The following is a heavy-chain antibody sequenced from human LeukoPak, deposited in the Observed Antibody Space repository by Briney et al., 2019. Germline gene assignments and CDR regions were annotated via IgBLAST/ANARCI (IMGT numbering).Heavy chain of an antibody. D-gene: IGHD2-21*01. CDR3: AKDPGDGSWWWYYDY. CDR1: GFTFSSYA. CDR2: ISGSGGST. Sequence: PGGSLRLSCATSGFTFSSYAMSWVRQAPGKGLEWVSAISGSGGSTYYADSVKGRFTISRDNSKNTLYLQMNSLRAEDTAVYYCAKDPGDGSWWWYYDYWGQGTLVTVSS. V-gene: IGHV3-23*01. J-gene: IGHJ4*02.